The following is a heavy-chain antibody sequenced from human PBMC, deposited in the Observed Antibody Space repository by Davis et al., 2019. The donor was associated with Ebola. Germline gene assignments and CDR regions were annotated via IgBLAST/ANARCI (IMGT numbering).Heavy chain of an antibody. CDR2: ISRGGVS. CDR1: GESFSDYL. D-gene: IGHD5-18*01. Sequence: SETLSLTCAVYGESFSDYLWSWIRQSPGKGLEWIGKISRGGVSEYNPSLKSRVTISVDTSKNQFSLNLSSLSAADAAVYYCARTAKTSVSASGLGYTYFDPWSQGTLVTVSS. V-gene: IGHV4-34*01. CDR3: ARTAKTSVSASGLGYTYFDP. J-gene: IGHJ5*02.